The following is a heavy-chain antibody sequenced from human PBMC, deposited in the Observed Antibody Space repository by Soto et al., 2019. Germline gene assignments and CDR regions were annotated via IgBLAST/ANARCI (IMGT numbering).Heavy chain of an antibody. Sequence: QVQLVQSGAEVKKPGASVKVSCKASGYTFTTYSMHWVRQAPGQRLEWMGWMNPLNGDTKYSQRFQGRLTIIRDTSASTAFMELSSLRSEDTAIYCWARGNSGDFEIWGQGTMVTVSS. D-gene: IGHD2-15*01. V-gene: IGHV1-3*01. CDR3: ARGNSGDFEI. CDR1: GYTFTTYS. J-gene: IGHJ3*02. CDR2: MNPLNGDT.